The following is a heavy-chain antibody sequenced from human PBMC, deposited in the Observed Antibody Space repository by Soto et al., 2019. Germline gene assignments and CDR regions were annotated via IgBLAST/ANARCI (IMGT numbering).Heavy chain of an antibody. CDR3: ARGPTDYYDNSANYVLDY. V-gene: IGHV1-18*01. Sequence: QVQLVQSGAEVKKPGASVKVSCKASGYTFITYGVSWVRQAPGQGLDWLGWISTYNGNTRYAERLQGRVTMTTDTTTNTAYMELRNLRSYDTAVYYCARGPTDYYDNSANYVLDYWGQGTLVTVSS. CDR2: ISTYNGNT. CDR1: GYTFITYG. D-gene: IGHD3-22*01. J-gene: IGHJ4*02.